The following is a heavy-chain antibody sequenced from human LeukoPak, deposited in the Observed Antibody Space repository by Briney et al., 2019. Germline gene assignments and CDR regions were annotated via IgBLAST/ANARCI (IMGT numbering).Heavy chain of an antibody. CDR2: ISGGGGST. Sequence: PGGSLRLSCAASGFTFKRYAMSWVRQAPGKGLEWVSAISGGGGSTYYADSVKGRFTISRDNSKNTLYLQMNSLRAEDTAVYYCARDRAPWGPRRGYYYYGMDVWGQGTTVTVSS. D-gene: IGHD7-27*01. J-gene: IGHJ6*02. V-gene: IGHV3-23*01. CDR1: GFTFKRYA. CDR3: ARDRAPWGPRRGYYYYGMDV.